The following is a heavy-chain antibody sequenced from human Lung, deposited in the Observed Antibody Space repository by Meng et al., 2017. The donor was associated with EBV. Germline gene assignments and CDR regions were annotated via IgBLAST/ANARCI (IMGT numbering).Heavy chain of an antibody. V-gene: IGHV1-2*06. D-gene: IGHD4-17*01. CDR3: ARGPYGDYEHNWFDP. CDR1: GYTFTGYY. Sequence: QVQLVQSGAEVKKPGASVKVSCKASGYTFTGYYMHWVRQAPGQGLEWMGRINPNSGGTNYAQKFQGRVTMTRDTSISTAYMELSRLRSDDTAVYYCARGPYGDYEHNWFDPWGQGTLVTVSS. CDR2: INPNSGGT. J-gene: IGHJ5*02.